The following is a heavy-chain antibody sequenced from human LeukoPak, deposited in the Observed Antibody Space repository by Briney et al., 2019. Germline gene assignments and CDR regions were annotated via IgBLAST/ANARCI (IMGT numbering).Heavy chain of an antibody. Sequence: GGSLRLSCAASGFTFSSYAITWVRQAPGKGLEWVANIKQDGSEKYYEDSVKGRFTISRDNAKNSLYLQMNSLRAEDTAVYNCARGFYPDRTMIVVVVDYWGQGTLVTVSS. V-gene: IGHV3-7*03. CDR1: GFTFSSYA. J-gene: IGHJ4*02. D-gene: IGHD3-22*01. CDR2: IKQDGSEK. CDR3: ARGFYPDRTMIVVVVDY.